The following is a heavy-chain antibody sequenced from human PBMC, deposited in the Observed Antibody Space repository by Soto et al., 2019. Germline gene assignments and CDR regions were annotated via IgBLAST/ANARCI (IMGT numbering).Heavy chain of an antibody. CDR3: ARDPVGDYGSY. Sequence: GVSLRLSCAASGFTVSSNYMSLVRQAPGKGLEWVSVIYSGGSTYYADSVKGRFTISRDNSKNTLYLQMNSLRAEDTAVYYCARDPVGDYGSYWGQGTLVTVSS. D-gene: IGHD4-17*01. V-gene: IGHV3-66*01. CDR1: GFTVSSNY. CDR2: IYSGGST. J-gene: IGHJ4*02.